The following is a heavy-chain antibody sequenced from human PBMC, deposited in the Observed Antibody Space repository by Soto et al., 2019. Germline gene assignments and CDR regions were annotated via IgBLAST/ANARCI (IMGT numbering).Heavy chain of an antibody. CDR2: IIPISGTA. D-gene: IGHD2-2*01. V-gene: IGHV1-69*01. J-gene: IGHJ6*02. Sequence: QVQLVQSGAEVKKPGSSVKVSCKASGGTFSSYAISWVRQAPGQGLEWMGGIIPISGTANYAQKFQGRVTIPADESTSTAYMELSSLRSEDTAVYSCARSQGSSTSLEIYYYYYYGMDVWGHGTTVTVSS. CDR3: ARSQGSSTSLEIYYYYYYGMDV. CDR1: GGTFSSYA.